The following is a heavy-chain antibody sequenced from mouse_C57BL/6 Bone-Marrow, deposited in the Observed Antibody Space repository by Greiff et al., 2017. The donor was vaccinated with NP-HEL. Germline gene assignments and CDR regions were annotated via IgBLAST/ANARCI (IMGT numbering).Heavy chain of an antibody. CDR2: IYPGSGST. CDR3: ARRRATVVVHFDY. V-gene: IGHV1-55*01. CDR1: GYTFTSYW. Sequence: VQLQQSGAELVKPGASVKMSCKASGYTFTSYWITWVKQRPGQGLEWIGDIYPGSGSTNYNEKFKSKATLTVDTSSSTAYMQLSSLTSEDSAVYYCARRRATVVVHFDYWGQGTTLTVSS. J-gene: IGHJ2*01. D-gene: IGHD1-1*01.